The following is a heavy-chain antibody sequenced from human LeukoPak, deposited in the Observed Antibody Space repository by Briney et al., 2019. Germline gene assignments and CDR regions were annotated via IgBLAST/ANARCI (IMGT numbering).Heavy chain of an antibody. V-gene: IGHV3-33*06. CDR2: IWYDGSNK. CDR1: GFIFSTHG. Sequence: GGSLRLSCAASGFIFSTHGMHWVRQAPGKGLEWVAVIWYDGSNKYYADSVKGRFTISRDNSKNTLYLQMNSLRAEDTAVYYCAKPGYYYDSSGYYIDYWGQGTLVTVSS. D-gene: IGHD3-22*01. J-gene: IGHJ4*02. CDR3: AKPGYYYDSSGYYIDY.